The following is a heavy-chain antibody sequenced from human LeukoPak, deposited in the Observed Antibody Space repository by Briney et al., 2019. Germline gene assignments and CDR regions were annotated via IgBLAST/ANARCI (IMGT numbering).Heavy chain of an antibody. Sequence: GGSLRLSCAASGFTFDDYAMHWVRQAPGKGLEWVSLISGDGGSTYYADSVKWRFTISRDNSKNSLYLQMNSLRTEDTALYYCARLLKGGNYYGSGSYYNYYYYGMDVWGQGTTVTVSS. CDR2: ISGDGGST. V-gene: IGHV3-43*02. CDR1: GFTFDDYA. CDR3: ARLLKGGNYYGSGSYYNYYYYGMDV. D-gene: IGHD3-10*01. J-gene: IGHJ6*02.